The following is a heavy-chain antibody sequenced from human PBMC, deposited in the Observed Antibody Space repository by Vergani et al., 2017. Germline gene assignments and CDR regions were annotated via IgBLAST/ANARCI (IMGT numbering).Heavy chain of an antibody. CDR3: ARGYCSGGSCYFRDPYYYYYGMDV. V-gene: IGHV1-3*01. CDR1: GYTFTSYA. CDR2: INAGNGNT. J-gene: IGHJ6*02. Sequence: QVQLVQSGAEVKKPGASVKVSCKASGYTFTSYAMHWVRQAPGQRLEWMGWINAGNGNTNYAQKLQGRVTMTTDTSTSTAYMELRSLRSDDTAVYYCARGYCSGGSCYFRDPYYYYYGMDVWGQGTTVTVSS. D-gene: IGHD2-15*01.